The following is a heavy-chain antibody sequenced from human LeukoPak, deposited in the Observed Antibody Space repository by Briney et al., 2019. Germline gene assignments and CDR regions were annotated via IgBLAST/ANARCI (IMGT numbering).Heavy chain of an antibody. Sequence: GGSLRLSCAASGFTFRNFWMSWVRQAPGRGLEWVANIHPEGNEKYHVESVKGRFTISRDNAKSSLFLQMNGLRAEDTAVYYCARGDAFSGDHWAQGTLVTVSS. J-gene: IGHJ4*02. CDR1: GFTFRNFW. CDR2: IHPEGNEK. V-gene: IGHV3-7*04. CDR3: ARGDAFSGDH.